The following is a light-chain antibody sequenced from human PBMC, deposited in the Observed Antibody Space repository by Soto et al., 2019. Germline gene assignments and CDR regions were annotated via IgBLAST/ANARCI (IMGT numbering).Light chain of an antibody. CDR2: DAY. CDR1: QSIRSW. CDR3: QQYESYSPLT. V-gene: IGKV1-5*01. Sequence: DIQMTQSPSILSASVGDRVTITCRASQSIRSWLAWYQQKPGKAPKLLIYDAYSLERGVPSRFSDRRSETEFALTIAGLQPEDLATYYCQQYESYSPLTFGGGTKVEIK. J-gene: IGKJ4*01.